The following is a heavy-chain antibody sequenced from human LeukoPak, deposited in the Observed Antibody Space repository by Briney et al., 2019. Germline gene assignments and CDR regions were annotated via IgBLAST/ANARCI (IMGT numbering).Heavy chain of an antibody. Sequence: PGGSLRLSCAASGFTVSSNYMSWVRQAPGKGLEWVSVIYSGGSTYYADCVKGRFTISRDNSKNTLHLQMNSLRAEDTAVYYCARVDYGSGSYLDYWGQGTLVTVST. V-gene: IGHV3-53*01. CDR3: ARVDYGSGSYLDY. D-gene: IGHD3-10*01. CDR2: IYSGGST. CDR1: GFTVSSNY. J-gene: IGHJ4*02.